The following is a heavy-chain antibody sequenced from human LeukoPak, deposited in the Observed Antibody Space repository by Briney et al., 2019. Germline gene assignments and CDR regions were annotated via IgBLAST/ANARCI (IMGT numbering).Heavy chain of an antibody. CDR1: GFTFSSYS. J-gene: IGHJ4*02. Sequence: PGGSLRLSCAASGFTFSSYSMNWVRQAPGKGLEWVSYISGSSSTIYYADSVKGRFTISRDNAKNSLYLQMNSLRAEDTAVYYCARECPYDFWGCYFDYWGQGTLVTVSS. CDR2: ISGSSSTI. D-gene: IGHD3-3*01. CDR3: ARECPYDFWGCYFDY. V-gene: IGHV3-48*01.